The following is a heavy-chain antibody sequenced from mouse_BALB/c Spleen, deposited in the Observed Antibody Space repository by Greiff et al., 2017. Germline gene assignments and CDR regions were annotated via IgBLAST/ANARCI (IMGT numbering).Heavy chain of an antibody. CDR2: INPGSGGT. D-gene: IGHD2-1*01. J-gene: IGHJ4*01. V-gene: IGHV1-54*01. CDR3: AREGAYGNYDYAMDY. CDR1: GYAFTNYL. Sequence: QVQLQQSGAELVRPGTSVKVSCKASGYAFTNYLIEWVKQRPGQGLEWIGVINPGSGGTNYNEKFKGKATLTADKSSSTAYMQLSSLTSDDSAVYFCAREGAYGNYDYAMDYWGQGTSVTVSS.